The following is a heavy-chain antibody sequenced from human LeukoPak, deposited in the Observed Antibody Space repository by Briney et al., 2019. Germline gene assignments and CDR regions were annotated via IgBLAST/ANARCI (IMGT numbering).Heavy chain of an antibody. CDR3: AKDRLASPAGYFDY. D-gene: IGHD2-2*01. CDR1: GFTFNTYW. J-gene: IGHJ4*02. Sequence: PGGSLRLSCAASGFTFNTYWMSWVRQAPGKGLEWVANIKHDGSEKYYVDSVKGRFTISRDNSKNTLYLQMNSLRAEDTAVYYCAKDRLASPAGYFDYWGQGTLVTVSS. V-gene: IGHV3-7*01. CDR2: IKHDGSEK.